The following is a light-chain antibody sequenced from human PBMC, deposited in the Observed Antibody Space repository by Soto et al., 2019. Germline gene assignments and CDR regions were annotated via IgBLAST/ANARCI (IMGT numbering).Light chain of an antibody. CDR3: SSYAGSNILV. Sequence: QSVLTQPPSASGSPGQSVTISCTGTSSDVGGYNYVSWYQQHPGKVPKLMIYEVTKRPSGAPDRFSGSKSGNTASLTVSGLQAEDEADYYCSSYAGSNILVFGGGTKVTVL. J-gene: IGLJ3*02. CDR1: SSDVGGYNY. V-gene: IGLV2-8*01. CDR2: EVT.